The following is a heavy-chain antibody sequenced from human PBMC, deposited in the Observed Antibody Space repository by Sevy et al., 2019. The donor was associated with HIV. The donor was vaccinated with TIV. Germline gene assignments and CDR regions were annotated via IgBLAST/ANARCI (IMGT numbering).Heavy chain of an antibody. Sequence: SETRSLTCAVYGGSFSGYYWSWIRQPPGKGLEWIGEINHSGSTNYNPSLKSRVTISVDTSKNQFSLKLSSVTAADTAVYYCARGPCCAAVAGGPDYWGQGTLVTVSS. J-gene: IGHJ4*02. D-gene: IGHD6-19*01. CDR1: GGSFSGYY. CDR2: INHSGST. CDR3: ARGPCCAAVAGGPDY. V-gene: IGHV4-34*01.